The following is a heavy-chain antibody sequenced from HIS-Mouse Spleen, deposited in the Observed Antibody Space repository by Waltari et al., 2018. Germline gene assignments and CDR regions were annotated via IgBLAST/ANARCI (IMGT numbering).Heavy chain of an antibody. V-gene: IGHV4-39*07. CDR2: IYYSGST. CDR3: ARGGSSYYFDY. CDR1: GGSISSSSYH. J-gene: IGHJ4*02. D-gene: IGHD6-6*01. Sequence: QLQLQESGPGLVKPSETLSLTCTASGGSISSSSYHWGWIRQPPGKGLEWIGSIYYSGSTYYNPSLKSRVTISVDTSKNQFSLKLSSVTAADTAVYYCARGGSSYYFDYWGQGTLVTVSS.